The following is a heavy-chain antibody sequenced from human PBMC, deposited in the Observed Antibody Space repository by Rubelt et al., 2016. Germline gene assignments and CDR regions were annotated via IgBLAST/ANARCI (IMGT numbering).Heavy chain of an antibody. CDR2: INPNSGGT. V-gene: IGHV1-2*02. D-gene: IGHD2-2*01. CDR3: ARDSHIVVVPAARRWFDP. J-gene: IGHJ5*02. Sequence: MGWINPNSGGTNYAQKFQGRVTMTRDMSISTAYMELSRLRSDDTAVYYCARDSHIVVVPAARRWFDPWGQGTLVTVSS.